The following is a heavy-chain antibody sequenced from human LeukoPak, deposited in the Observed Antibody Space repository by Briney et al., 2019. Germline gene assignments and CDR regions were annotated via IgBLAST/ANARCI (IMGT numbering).Heavy chain of an antibody. CDR1: GFTFNSYA. J-gene: IGHJ5*02. CDR2: IGFGDDSA. V-gene: IGHV3-23*01. Sequence: GGSLRLSCAASGFTFNSYAMSWVRQAPGKGLEWVSTIGFGDDSAYYADSVKGRFTISRDNSKNTLYLQMNYLRAEDTAVYYCAKDPTSVGGRHDWLLDSWGQGTLVTVSS. CDR3: AKDPTSVGGRHDWLLDS. D-gene: IGHD3-9*01.